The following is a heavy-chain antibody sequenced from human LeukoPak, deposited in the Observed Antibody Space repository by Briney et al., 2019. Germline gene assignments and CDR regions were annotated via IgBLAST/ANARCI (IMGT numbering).Heavy chain of an antibody. CDR1: GYTFSSYW. J-gene: IGHJ4*02. V-gene: IGHV3-66*01. CDR3: ARTPYYYDSSGSLYYFDY. CDR2: IYSGGST. Sequence: GGSLRLSCAGSGYTFSSYWMTWVRQAPGKGLEWVSVIYSGGSTYYADSVKGRFTISRDNSKNTLYLQMNSLRAEDTAVYYCARTPYYYDSSGSLYYFDYWGQGTLVTVSS. D-gene: IGHD3-22*01.